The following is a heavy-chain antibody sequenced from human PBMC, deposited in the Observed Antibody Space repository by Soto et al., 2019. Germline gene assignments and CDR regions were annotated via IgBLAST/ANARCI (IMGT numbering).Heavy chain of an antibody. J-gene: IGHJ4*02. D-gene: IGHD6-6*01. CDR3: ARAAAARPAAGY. CDR1: GFTFGDYY. CDR2: ISSSGSST. Sequence: QVQLVESGGGLVKPGGSLRLSCAASGFTFGDYYMSWIRQAPGKGLEWVSYISSSGSSTYYVDSVRGRFTISRDNAKNSLYLQMDSLGAEYTAVYYCARAAAARPAAGYWGQGTLVTVSS. V-gene: IGHV3-11*01.